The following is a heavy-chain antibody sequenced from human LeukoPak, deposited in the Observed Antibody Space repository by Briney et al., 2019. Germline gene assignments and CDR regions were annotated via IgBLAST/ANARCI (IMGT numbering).Heavy chain of an antibody. D-gene: IGHD4-17*01. CDR1: GGTFSSYA. J-gene: IGHJ4*02. CDR3: ARAGVDYGDNILDY. CDR2: IILIFGTA. Sequence: SVKVSCKASGGTFSSYAISWVRQAPGQGLEWMGRIILIFGTANYAQKSQGSVTITTDESTRTAYMELSSLRSEDTAVYYCARAGVDYGDNILDYWGQGTLVTVSS. V-gene: IGHV1-69*05.